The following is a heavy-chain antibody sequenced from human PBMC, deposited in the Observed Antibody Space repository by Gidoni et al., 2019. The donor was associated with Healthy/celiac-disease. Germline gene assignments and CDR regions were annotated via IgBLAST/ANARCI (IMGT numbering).Heavy chain of an antibody. CDR3: ARDLSYGEVAFDI. V-gene: IGHV3-21*01. D-gene: IGHD5-18*01. CDR1: GFTFSSYS. J-gene: IGHJ3*02. CDR2: IRGSSSYI. Sequence: EVQLVESGGGLVKPGGSLRLSCAASGFTFSSYSMNWVRQAPGKGLEWVSSIRGSSSYIYYADSVKGRFTISRDNAKNSLYLQMNSLRAEDTAVYYCARDLSYGEVAFDIWGQGTMVTVSS.